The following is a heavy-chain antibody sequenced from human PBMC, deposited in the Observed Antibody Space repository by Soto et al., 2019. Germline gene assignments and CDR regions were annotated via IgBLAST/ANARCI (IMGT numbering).Heavy chain of an antibody. V-gene: IGHV3-21*01. D-gene: IGHD3-22*01. CDR2: ISSSSSYI. J-gene: IGHJ4*02. CDR3: ARGYYDSSGYKTALDY. Sequence: GSLRLSCAASGFTFSSYSMNWVRQAPGKGLEWVSSISSSSSYIYYADSVKGRFTISRDNAKNPLYLQMNSLRAEDTAVYYCARGYYDSSGYKTALDYWGQGTLVTVSS. CDR1: GFTFSSYS.